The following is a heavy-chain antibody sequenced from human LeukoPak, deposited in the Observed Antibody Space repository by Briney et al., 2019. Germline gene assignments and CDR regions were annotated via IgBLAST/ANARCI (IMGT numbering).Heavy chain of an antibody. CDR3: ARTNIVAAGWGYYFDY. CDR1: GFTFKSYE. V-gene: IGHV3-48*03. CDR2: ISSSGSVI. J-gene: IGHJ4*02. Sequence: GGSLRLSRAASGFTFKSYEMNWVRQAPGKGLEWVTYISSSGSVIYYADSVKGRFTISRDNAKNSLYLQMNSLRAEDTAVYYCARTNIVAAGWGYYFDYWGQGTLVTVSS. D-gene: IGHD6-13*01.